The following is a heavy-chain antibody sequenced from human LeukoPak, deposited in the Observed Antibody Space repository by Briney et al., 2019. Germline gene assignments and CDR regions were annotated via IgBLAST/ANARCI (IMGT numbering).Heavy chain of an antibody. CDR1: GFTFSSYA. J-gene: IGHJ4*02. V-gene: IGHV3-23*01. Sequence: PGGSLRLSCAASGFTFSSYAMTGVRQAPGKGLEWVSIIGGSGDSPYYADSVKGRFTISRDNSKNTLSLQMDSLRAEDTALYYCAKSNVDDFWSGYDYWGQGTLVIVSS. D-gene: IGHD3-3*01. CDR2: IGGSGDSP. CDR3: AKSNVDDFWSGYDY.